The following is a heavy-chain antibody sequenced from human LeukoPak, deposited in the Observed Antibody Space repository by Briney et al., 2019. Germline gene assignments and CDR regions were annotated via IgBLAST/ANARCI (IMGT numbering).Heavy chain of an antibody. CDR3: ARQGGRSWFDP. V-gene: IGHV4-59*01. CDR1: GGSISSYY. J-gene: IGHJ5*02. D-gene: IGHD3-16*01. CDR2: IYYSGST. Sequence: PSETLSLTCTVSGGSISSYYWSWIRQPPGKGLEWIGYIYYSGSTNYNPSLKSRVTISVDTSKNQFSLKLSSVTAADTAVYYCARQGGRSWFDPWGQGTLVTVSS.